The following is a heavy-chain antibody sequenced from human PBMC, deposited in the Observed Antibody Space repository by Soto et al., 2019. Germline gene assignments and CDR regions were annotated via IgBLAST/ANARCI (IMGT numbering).Heavy chain of an antibody. J-gene: IGHJ5*02. CDR1: GGSISSSSYY. CDR2: IYYSGST. Sequence: SETLSLTCNVSGGSISSSSYYWGWSRQPPGKGLEWIGSIYYSGSTYYNPSLKSRVTISVDTSKNQFSLKLSSVTAADTAVFYWARHRARNWSDPLGQGTPVTVSS. D-gene: IGHD6-6*01. V-gene: IGHV4-39*01. CDR3: ARHRARNWSDP.